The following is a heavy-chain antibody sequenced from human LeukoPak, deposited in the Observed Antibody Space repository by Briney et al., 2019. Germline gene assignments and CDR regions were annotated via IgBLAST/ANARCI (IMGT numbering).Heavy chain of an antibody. CDR1: GGSFSGYY. CDR3: AGLVGRYSSGLYYYYFDY. CDR2: INHSGST. V-gene: IGHV4-34*01. D-gene: IGHD3-22*01. J-gene: IGHJ4*02. Sequence: SGTLSLTCAVYGGSFSGYYWSWIRQPPGKGLEWIGEINHSGSTNYNPSVKSRVTISIDKSKNQFFLNLSSVTAADTAVYYCAGLVGRYSSGLYYYYFDYWGQGTLVTVSS.